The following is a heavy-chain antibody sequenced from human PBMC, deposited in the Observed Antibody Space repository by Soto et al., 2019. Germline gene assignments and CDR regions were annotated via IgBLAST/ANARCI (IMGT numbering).Heavy chain of an antibody. V-gene: IGHV4-59*12. CDR3: ARFGGGMDV. CDR1: GGSISGYY. D-gene: IGHD3-10*01. CDR2: IYYSGST. J-gene: IGHJ6*02. Sequence: SETLSLTCSVSGGSISGYYCSWFRQPPGKGLEWIGEIYYSGSTNYNPSLKSRVTISVDKSKNQFSLKLSSVTAADTAVYYCARFGGGMDVWGQGTTVTVSS.